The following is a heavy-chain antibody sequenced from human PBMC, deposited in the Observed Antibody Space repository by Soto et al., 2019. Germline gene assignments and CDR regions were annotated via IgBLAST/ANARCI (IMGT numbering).Heavy chain of an antibody. D-gene: IGHD1-26*01. V-gene: IGHV3-72*01. CDR3: VRWDSGSAAH. CDR2: TKNKANRYTT. Sequence: EVQLVESGGGLVQPGGSLRLSCAASGFTLSDHYMDWVRQAPGKGLEWVGRTKNKANRYTTEYAASGKGRFTISRDESANSVSLQMIIMKTDDTAGYYCVRWDSGSAAHWGQGTRVTVSS. CDR1: GFTLSDHY. J-gene: IGHJ4*02.